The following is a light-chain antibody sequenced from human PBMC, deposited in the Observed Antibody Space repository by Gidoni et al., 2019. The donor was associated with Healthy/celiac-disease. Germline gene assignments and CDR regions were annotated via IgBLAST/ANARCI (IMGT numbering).Light chain of an antibody. V-gene: IGLV1-40*01. Sequence: QSVLTQPPSSSGAPGQRVTISCTGRSPNIGAGYDVHWYQQLPGTAPKLPTYGNSNRPSGVPDRFSGSKSGTSASLAITGLQAEDEADYYCQSYDSSLSGVVFGGGTKLTVL. J-gene: IGLJ2*01. CDR2: GNS. CDR3: QSYDSSLSGVV. CDR1: SPNIGAGYD.